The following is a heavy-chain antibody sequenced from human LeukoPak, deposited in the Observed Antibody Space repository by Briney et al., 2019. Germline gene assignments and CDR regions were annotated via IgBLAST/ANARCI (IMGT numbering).Heavy chain of an antibody. CDR2: ISNSGGST. CDR3: AKETSSSFGY. D-gene: IGHD6-6*01. CDR1: GFTFSSYA. J-gene: IGHJ4*02. Sequence: GGSLRLSCAASGFTFSSYAMNWVRQAPVKGLEWVSGISNSGGSTYYADSVKGRFTISRDNSKNTLYLQMNRLRAEDTAVYYCAKETSSSFGYWGQGTLVTVSS. V-gene: IGHV3-23*01.